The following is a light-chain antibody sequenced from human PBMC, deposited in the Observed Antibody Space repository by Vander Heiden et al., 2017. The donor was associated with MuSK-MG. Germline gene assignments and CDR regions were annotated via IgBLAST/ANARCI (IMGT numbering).Light chain of an antibody. CDR1: SSNSGSNT. CDR3: AAWDDSLNGVV. Sequence: QSVLTQPPSASWTPWQRITISCSGSSSNSGSNTVNWYQQLPGTAPKLLNYSNNQRPSGVPGRFSGSKSGTAASLAISGLQAEDEADYYCAAWDDSLNGVVFGGGTKLTVL. CDR2: SNN. V-gene: IGLV1-44*01. J-gene: IGLJ2*01.